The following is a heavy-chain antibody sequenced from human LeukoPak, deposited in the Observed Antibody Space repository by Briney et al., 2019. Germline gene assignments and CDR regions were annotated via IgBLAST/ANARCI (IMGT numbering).Heavy chain of an antibody. CDR1: GDSISTSKSY. Sequence: SDTLSLTCTVSGDSISTSKSYWGWIRQPPLKGLEWIGSIYYSGSTYYNPSLKSRVTISVDTSKNQFSLKLSSVTAADTAVYYCARDSWYYYDSSGYKGFDPWGQGTLVTVSS. CDR3: ARDSWYYYDSSGYKGFDP. D-gene: IGHD3-22*01. J-gene: IGHJ5*02. CDR2: IYYSGST. V-gene: IGHV4-39*07.